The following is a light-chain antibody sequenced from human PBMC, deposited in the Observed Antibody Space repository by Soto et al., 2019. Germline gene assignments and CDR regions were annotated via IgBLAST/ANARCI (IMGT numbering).Light chain of an antibody. CDR2: KAS. CDR3: QHYNSYSEA. CDR1: QTISSW. J-gene: IGKJ1*01. V-gene: IGKV1-5*03. Sequence: DIQMTQSPATLSGAVGDTGTIAYGASQTISSWLAWYQQKPGQAPKLLIYKASTLTSGVPSRFSGSGSGTEFTLPISSLQPDDFATYYCQHYNSYSEAFGQGTKVDIK.